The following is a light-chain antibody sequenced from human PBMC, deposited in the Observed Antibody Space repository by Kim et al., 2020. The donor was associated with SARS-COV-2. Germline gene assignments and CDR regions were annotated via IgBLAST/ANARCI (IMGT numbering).Light chain of an antibody. V-gene: IGKV3-11*01. J-gene: IGKJ5*01. CDR3: QHRGNWPPT. CDR2: EAS. Sequence: LSQGARATRSCRASQTVTSYLAWYQQKPGQPPRLLIYEASNGATVSPARFSGSESGTAFTLTISSLEPEDFAVYYCQHRGNWPPTFGQGTRLEIK. CDR1: QTVTSY.